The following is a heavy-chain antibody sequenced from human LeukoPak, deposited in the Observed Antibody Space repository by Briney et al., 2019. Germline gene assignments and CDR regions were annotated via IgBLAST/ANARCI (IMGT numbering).Heavy chain of an antibody. CDR2: FDPEDDET. Sequence: ASVKVSCKVSGYTLTELSMHWVRQAPGKGLEWMGGFDPEDDETMYAQKFQGRVTLTEETSTDTAYMELSSLTSEDTAVYYCATAPPTTSETYPDFWGQGTLVTVSS. CDR3: ATAPPTTSETYPDF. J-gene: IGHJ4*02. CDR1: GYTLTELS. V-gene: IGHV1-24*01. D-gene: IGHD1-1*01.